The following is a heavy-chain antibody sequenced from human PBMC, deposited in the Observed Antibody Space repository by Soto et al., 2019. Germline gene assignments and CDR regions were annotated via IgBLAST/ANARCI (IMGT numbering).Heavy chain of an antibody. CDR1: GYTFTSYD. J-gene: IGHJ6*02. D-gene: IGHD6-19*01. V-gene: IGHV1-8*01. CDR3: ARGGAVAGTYYYYYGMDV. CDR2: MNPNSGNT. Sequence: ASVKVSCKASGYTFTSYDINWVRQATGQGLEWMGWMNPNSGNTGYAQKFQGRVTMTRNTSISTAYMELSSLRSEDTAVYYCARGGAVAGTYYYYYGMDVWGQGTTVTVSS.